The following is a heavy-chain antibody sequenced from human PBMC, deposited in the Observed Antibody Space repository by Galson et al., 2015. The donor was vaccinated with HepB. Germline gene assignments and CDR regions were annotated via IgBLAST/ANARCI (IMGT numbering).Heavy chain of an antibody. CDR3: ARVRTHYYDSSGYSTRDNWFDP. CDR1: GYTFTSYA. J-gene: IGHJ5*02. Sequence: SVKVSCKASGYTFTSYAMNWVRQAPGQGLEWMGWINTNTGNPTYAQGFTGRFVFSLDTSVSTAYLQISSLKAEDTAVYYCARVRTHYYDSSGYSTRDNWFDPWGQGTLVTVSS. V-gene: IGHV7-4-1*02. CDR2: INTNTGNP. D-gene: IGHD3-22*01.